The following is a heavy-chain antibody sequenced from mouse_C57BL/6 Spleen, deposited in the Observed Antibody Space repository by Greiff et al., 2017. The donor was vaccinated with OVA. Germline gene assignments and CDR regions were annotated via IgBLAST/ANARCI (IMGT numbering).Heavy chain of an antibody. CDR2: IYPGSGNT. CDR3: ARGITGFDY. Sequence: VKVVESGPELVKPGASVKISCKASGYSFTSYYIHWVKQRPGQGLEWIGWIYPGSGNTKYNEKFKGKATLTADTSSSTAYMQLSSLTSEDSAVYYCARGITGFDYWGQGTTLTVSS. D-gene: IGHD1-1*01. CDR1: GYSFTSYY. V-gene: IGHV1-66*01. J-gene: IGHJ2*01.